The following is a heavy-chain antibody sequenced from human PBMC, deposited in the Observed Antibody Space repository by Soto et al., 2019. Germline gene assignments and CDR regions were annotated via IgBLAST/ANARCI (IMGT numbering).Heavy chain of an antibody. Sequence: QVQLQQWGAGLLKPSETLSLTCAVYGGSFSGYYWSWIRQPPGKGLEWIGEINHSGSTNYNPSLKSRVTISVDTSKNQFSLKLSSVTAADTAVYYCARGAAITGSPGVKLLDYWGQGTLVTVSS. J-gene: IGHJ4*02. CDR1: GGSFSGYY. CDR2: INHSGST. V-gene: IGHV4-34*01. D-gene: IGHD3-16*01. CDR3: ARGAAITGSPGVKLLDY.